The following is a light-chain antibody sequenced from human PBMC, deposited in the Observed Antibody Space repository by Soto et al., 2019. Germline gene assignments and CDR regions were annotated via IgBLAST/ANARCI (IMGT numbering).Light chain of an antibody. CDR3: QQYNAA. Sequence: DIEMTQSPSTLSASVGDRVVITCRASQSISKWLAWYQQKPGKAPKFLIYDASAPESGVPSRFSGSGSGTEFTLTISSLQPDDFATYYCQQYNAAFGQGTRLEIK. CDR2: DAS. V-gene: IGKV1-5*01. CDR1: QSISKW. J-gene: IGKJ5*01.